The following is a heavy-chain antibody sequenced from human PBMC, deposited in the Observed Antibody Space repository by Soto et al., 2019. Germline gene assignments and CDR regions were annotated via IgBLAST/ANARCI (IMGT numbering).Heavy chain of an antibody. J-gene: IGHJ5*01. D-gene: IGHD6-13*01. CDR1: GDSISSSTYC. Sequence: QLLLQESGPGLVKPSETLSLTCSVSGDSISSSTYCWGWIRQPPGKGLEWIGSKYYTGTSHYNPSLNSRVTISVDTSNNQFSLKVTSVTAADTAVYYCARHRDPGYSSSWFNSWGQGTLVIVS. V-gene: IGHV4-39*01. CDR2: KYYTGTS. CDR3: ARHRDPGYSSSWFNS.